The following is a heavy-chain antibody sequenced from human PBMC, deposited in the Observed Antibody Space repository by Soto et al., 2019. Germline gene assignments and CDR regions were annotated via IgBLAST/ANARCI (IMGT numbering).Heavy chain of an antibody. CDR1: GFTFTSSS. V-gene: IGHV1-58*02. D-gene: IGHD6-13*01. J-gene: IGHJ6*02. Sequence: GASVKVCCKASGFTFTSSSTQWVRQARGQRLEWIGWIVVGSGNTNYAQKFQERVTITRDMSTSTAYMELSSLRSEDTAVYYCAASSGYSSSAPMDYYYGMDVWGQGTTVTVSS. CDR2: IVVGSGNT. CDR3: AASSGYSSSAPMDYYYGMDV.